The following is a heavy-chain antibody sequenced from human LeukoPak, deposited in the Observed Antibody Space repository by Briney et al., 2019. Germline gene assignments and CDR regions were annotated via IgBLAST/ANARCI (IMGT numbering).Heavy chain of an antibody. CDR1: VYTFTGYF. D-gene: IGHD5-18*01. Sequence: ASVKVSCKSSVYTFTGYFMHGVGQAPGQGGAGMGWINPNTGGTNYAQKFQGSVAMTRDTSISTAYMELSWLRFDDTAVYYCARGRTERIQLWLNYWGQGTLVTVSS. V-gene: IGHV1-2*02. CDR3: ARGRTERIQLWLNY. CDR2: INPNTGGT. J-gene: IGHJ4*02.